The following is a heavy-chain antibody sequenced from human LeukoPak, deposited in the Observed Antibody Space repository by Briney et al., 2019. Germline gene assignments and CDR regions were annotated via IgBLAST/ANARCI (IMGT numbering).Heavy chain of an antibody. D-gene: IGHD3-10*01. CDR3: ARGGHYYYGSGSYPNWFDP. Sequence: ASVKVSCKASGYTFTSYDINWVRQATGQGLEWMGWMNPNSGNTGYAQKFQGRVTITRNTSISTAYMELSSLRSEDTAVYYCARGGHYYYGSGSYPNWFDPWGQGTLVTVSS. J-gene: IGHJ5*02. CDR2: MNPNSGNT. CDR1: GYTFTSYD. V-gene: IGHV1-8*03.